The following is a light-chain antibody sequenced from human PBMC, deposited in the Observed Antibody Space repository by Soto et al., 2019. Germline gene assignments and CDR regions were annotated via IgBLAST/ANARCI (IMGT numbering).Light chain of an antibody. CDR1: KNDVGFYDF. CDR3: KSYAGSNAYV. J-gene: IGLJ1*01. CDR2: EVV. Sequence: QSALTQPPSASGSPGQSVTISCTGTKNDVGFYDFVSWYQHHPGKAPRLMIYEVVQRPSGVPDRFSGSKSGNTASLTVSGLQAADEADYFCKSYAGSNAYVFGSGTKVTVL. V-gene: IGLV2-8*01.